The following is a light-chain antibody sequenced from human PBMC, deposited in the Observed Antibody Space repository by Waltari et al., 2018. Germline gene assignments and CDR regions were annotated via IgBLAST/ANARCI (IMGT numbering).Light chain of an antibody. V-gene: IGLV4-69*01. CDR3: QTGGHGTWV. Sequence: QLVLTQSPSASASLGASVKLTCTLSSGHSSNVIAWLQQQPEKGPRYLVKVNSDGSNNKGDEIPDRYSGSGSGAEGYLTIASLQSEDEADYYCQTGGHGTWVFGGGTKLTVL. CDR2: VNSDGSN. J-gene: IGLJ3*02. CDR1: SGHSSNV.